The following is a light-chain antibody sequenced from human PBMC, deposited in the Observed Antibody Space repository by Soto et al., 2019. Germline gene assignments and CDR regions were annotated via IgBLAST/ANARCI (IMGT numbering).Light chain of an antibody. Sequence: EIQLTQSPSFLSASVGDSVTITCRASQGISNFLAWYQQKPGKAPKLLIYAASTLQSGVPSRFSGSGSATDFTLTVSSLQPEDYATYYCQQVNSYPQTFGQGTKVAIK. CDR2: AAS. CDR1: QGISNF. J-gene: IGKJ1*01. V-gene: IGKV1-9*01. CDR3: QQVNSYPQT.